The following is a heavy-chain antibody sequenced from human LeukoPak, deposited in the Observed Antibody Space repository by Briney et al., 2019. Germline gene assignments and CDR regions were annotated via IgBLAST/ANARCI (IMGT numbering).Heavy chain of an antibody. V-gene: IGHV3-21*01. Sequence: GGSLRLSCAASGFTFSSYSMNWVRQAPGKGLEWVSSISSSSSYIYYADSVKGRFTISRDNAKNSLYLQMNSLRAEDTAVYYCARDSLGYVSAFDIWGQGTMVTVSS. CDR1: GFTFSSYS. CDR3: ARDSLGYVSAFDI. J-gene: IGHJ3*02. CDR2: ISSSSSYI. D-gene: IGHD5-12*01.